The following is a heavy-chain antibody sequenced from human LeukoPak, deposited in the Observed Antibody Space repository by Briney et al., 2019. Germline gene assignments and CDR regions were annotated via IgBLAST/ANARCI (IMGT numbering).Heavy chain of an antibody. Sequence: PSETLSLTCTVSGGSISGYYWSWIRQPPGKGLEWIGYIYYSGSTNYNPSLKSRVSISVDTSNNQFSLKLSSVTAADTAVYYCAREVCSNGWCQLFDYWGQGTLVTVSS. CDR1: GGSISGYY. D-gene: IGHD4/OR15-4a*01. CDR3: AREVCSNGWCQLFDY. CDR2: IYYSGST. V-gene: IGHV4-59*01. J-gene: IGHJ4*02.